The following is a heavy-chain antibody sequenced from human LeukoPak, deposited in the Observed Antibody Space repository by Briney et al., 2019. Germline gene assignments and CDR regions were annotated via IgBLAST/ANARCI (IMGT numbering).Heavy chain of an antibody. Sequence: GGSLRLSCAASRFTFSSYVMSWVRQAPGKGLEWVSSISGSGGSAYYADSVKGRFTISRDNSKNTLYLQMNSLRAEDTAVYYCAKDGGGWDYWGQGTLVTASS. V-gene: IGHV3-23*01. CDR1: RFTFSSYV. D-gene: IGHD6-19*01. CDR3: AKDGGGWDY. CDR2: ISGSGGSA. J-gene: IGHJ4*02.